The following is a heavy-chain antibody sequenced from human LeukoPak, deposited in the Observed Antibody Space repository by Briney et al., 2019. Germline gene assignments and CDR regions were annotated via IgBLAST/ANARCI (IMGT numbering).Heavy chain of an antibody. V-gene: IGHV3-11*01. J-gene: IGHJ6*02. Sequence: GGSLRLSFAASGFTFSDYYMSWIRQAPGKGLEWVSYISSSGSSIYYADSVKGRFTISRDNAKNSLYLQMNSLRAEDTAVYYCARGPDCSSTSCYYYYGMDVWGQGTTVTVSS. CDR2: ISSSGSSI. D-gene: IGHD2-2*01. CDR1: GFTFSDYY. CDR3: ARGPDCSSTSCYYYYGMDV.